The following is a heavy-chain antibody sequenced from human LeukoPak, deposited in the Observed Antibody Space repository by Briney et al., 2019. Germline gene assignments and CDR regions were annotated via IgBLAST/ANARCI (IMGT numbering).Heavy chain of an antibody. CDR1: GFTFSDYG. D-gene: IGHD6-19*01. CDR3: AKDQRYSSDVSPYYFDY. J-gene: IGHJ4*02. Sequence: GGSLRLSCAASGFTFSDYGMHWVRQAPGKGLEWVAVIWYGGSNKYYADSVKGRFTISRDNSKNTLYLQMNSLRAEDTAVYYCAKDQRYSSDVSPYYFDYWGQGTLVTVSS. V-gene: IGHV3-30*02. CDR2: IWYGGSNK.